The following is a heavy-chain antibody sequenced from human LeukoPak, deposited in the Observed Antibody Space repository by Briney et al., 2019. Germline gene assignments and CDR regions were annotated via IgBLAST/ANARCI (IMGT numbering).Heavy chain of an antibody. CDR3: ARDTFEPLVIDF. CDR1: GFSFRRYA. D-gene: IGHD6-13*01. CDR2: VDAESTDI. J-gene: IGHJ4*02. V-gene: IGHV3-21*05. Sequence: GGSLRVSCAASGFSFRRYAMNWVRQAPGKGLEWVAYVDAESTDILYADSVRGRFTISRDNAKNSLYLQMNSLRAEDRGVYYCARDTFEPLVIDFWGQGTLVTVSS.